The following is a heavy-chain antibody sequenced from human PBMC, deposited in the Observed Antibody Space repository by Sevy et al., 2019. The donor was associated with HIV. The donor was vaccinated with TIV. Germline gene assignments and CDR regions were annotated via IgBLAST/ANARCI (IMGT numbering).Heavy chain of an antibody. Sequence: GGSLRLSCVASGLTLTTIGMSWVRQAPGKGLEWVAGVTSDGTTYYADSVRDRFTVSRDNSKNTLYLQLNSLRADDTAVFYCAGGDTTMITDLDYWGQGTLVTVSS. CDR2: VTSDGTT. CDR1: GLTLTTIG. V-gene: IGHV3-23*01. J-gene: IGHJ4*02. D-gene: IGHD3-16*01. CDR3: AGGDTTMITDLDY.